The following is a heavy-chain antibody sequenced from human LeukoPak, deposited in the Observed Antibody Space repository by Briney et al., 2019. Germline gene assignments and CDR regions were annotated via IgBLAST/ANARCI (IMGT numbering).Heavy chain of an antibody. CDR2: IKSKTDGGTT. J-gene: IGHJ5*02. CDR1: GFTFTNAW. Sequence: GGSLRLSCAASGFTFTNAWMNWVRQAPGKGLEWVGRIKSKTDGGTTDYAAPVKGRFTISRDDSKNTLYLQMSSLKTDNSAVYYCARNPAAWFGELSSWFDPWGQGTLVTVSS. V-gene: IGHV3-15*07. CDR3: ARNPAAWFGELSSWFDP. D-gene: IGHD3-10*01.